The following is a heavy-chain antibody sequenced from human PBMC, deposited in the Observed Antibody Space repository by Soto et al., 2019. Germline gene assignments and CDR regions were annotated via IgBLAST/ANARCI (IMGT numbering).Heavy chain of an antibody. CDR1: GYTFTSYG. CDR2: ISAYNGNT. J-gene: IGHJ4*02. V-gene: IGHV1-18*04. Sequence: VASVKVSCKASGYTFTSYGISWVRQAPGQGLEWMGWISAYNGNTNYAQKLQGRVTMTTDTSTSTAYMELRSLRSDDTAVYYCARNAYYDSSGYSFFDYWGQGTLVTVSS. CDR3: ARNAYYDSSGYSFFDY. D-gene: IGHD3-22*01.